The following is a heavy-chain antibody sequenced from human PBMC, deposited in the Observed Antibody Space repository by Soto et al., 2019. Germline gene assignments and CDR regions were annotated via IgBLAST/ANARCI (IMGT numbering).Heavy chain of an antibody. CDR2: IYYSGST. Sequence: SESLSLTFSVSGCSISSSSYYWGWIRQPPGKGLEWIGSIYYSGSTFYSPSLRSRVTISVDTSKNQFSLRVSSVTAADTAVYYCAREYSSAPDYWGQGTLVTVSS. J-gene: IGHJ4*02. V-gene: IGHV4-39*02. D-gene: IGHD6-25*01. CDR1: GCSISSSSYY. CDR3: AREYSSAPDY.